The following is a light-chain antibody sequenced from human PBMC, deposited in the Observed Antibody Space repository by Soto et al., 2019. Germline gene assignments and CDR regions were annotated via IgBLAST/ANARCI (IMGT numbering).Light chain of an antibody. Sequence: EIVMTQSPATLSVSPGERATLSCSASQSVSSNLAWYQQKPGQAPRLLIYGASTRATGIPARFSGSGSGTEFTLTISSRQSEDFAVYYCQQYNNWPPCTFGHGTKLEIK. CDR2: GAS. CDR3: QQYNNWPPCT. CDR1: QSVSSN. V-gene: IGKV3-15*01. J-gene: IGKJ2*02.